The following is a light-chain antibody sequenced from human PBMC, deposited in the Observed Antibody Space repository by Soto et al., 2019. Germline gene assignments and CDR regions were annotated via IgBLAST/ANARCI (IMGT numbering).Light chain of an antibody. V-gene: IGKV3-15*01. Sequence: ETLMTQSPATLSVSPGERATLSCRASQSVNNNLAWYQQKLGQAPRVLIYGASTRATGIPARFTGSGSGTEFILTTTSVQSEDSAVYYCQEYNAWPWTFGQGTKVEFK. CDR1: QSVNNN. CDR2: GAS. CDR3: QEYNAWPWT. J-gene: IGKJ1*01.